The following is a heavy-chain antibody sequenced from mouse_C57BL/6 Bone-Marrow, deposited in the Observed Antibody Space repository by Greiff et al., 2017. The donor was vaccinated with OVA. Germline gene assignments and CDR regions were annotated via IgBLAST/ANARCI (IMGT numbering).Heavy chain of an antibody. CDR2: ISSGSSTI. Sequence: EVQLVESGGGLVKPGGSLKLSCAASGFTFSDYGMHWVRQAPEKGLEWVAYISSGSSTIYYANTVKGRFTISRDNAKNTLFLQMTSLRSEDTAMYCCARAGTAYAMDYWGQGASVTVSS. V-gene: IGHV5-17*01. D-gene: IGHD1-2*01. J-gene: IGHJ4*01. CDR1: GFTFSDYG. CDR3: ARAGTAYAMDY.